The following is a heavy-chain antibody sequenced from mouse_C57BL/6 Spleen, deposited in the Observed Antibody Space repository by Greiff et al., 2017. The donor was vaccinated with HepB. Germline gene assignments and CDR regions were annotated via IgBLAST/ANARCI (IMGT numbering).Heavy chain of an antibody. CDR1: GFTFSSYA. CDR3: AGDRGYGSSYEYFDY. Sequence: DVKLVESGGGLVKPGGSLKLSCAASGFTFSSYAMSWVRQTPEKRLEWVATISDGGSYTYYPDNVKGRFTISRDNAKNNLYLQMSHLKSEDTALYYCAGDRGYGSSYEYFDYWGQGTTLTVSS. V-gene: IGHV5-4*01. J-gene: IGHJ2*01. CDR2: ISDGGSYT. D-gene: IGHD1-1*01.